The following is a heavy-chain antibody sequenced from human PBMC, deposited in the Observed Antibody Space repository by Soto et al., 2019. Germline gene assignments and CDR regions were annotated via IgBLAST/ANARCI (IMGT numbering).Heavy chain of an antibody. CDR2: IYYSGST. J-gene: IGHJ4*02. Sequence: SETLSLTCTVSGGSISSGGYYWSWIRQHPGKGLEWIGYIYYSGSTYYNPSLKSRVTISVDTSKNQFSLKLSSVTAADTAVYYCARTYCSGGSCYHFDYWGQGTLVTVSS. CDR3: ARTYCSGGSCYHFDY. V-gene: IGHV4-31*03. CDR1: GGSISSGGYY. D-gene: IGHD2-15*01.